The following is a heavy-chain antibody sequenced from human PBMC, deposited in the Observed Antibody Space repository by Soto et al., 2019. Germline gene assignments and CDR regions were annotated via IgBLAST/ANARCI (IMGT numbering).Heavy chain of an antibody. V-gene: IGHV1-69*02. Sequence: QVQLVQSGAEVKKPGSSVKVSCKASGGTFNTYTISWVRQAPGQGRAWMGRIVPILGIAEYALKFQVRVTVTAAKSPSTAYMGLSSLRLEDTAVYYCAREIAVAGKSSDVFDIWGQGSMVTVSS. CDR2: IVPILGIA. CDR3: AREIAVAGKSSDVFDI. CDR1: GGTFNTYT. D-gene: IGHD6-19*01. J-gene: IGHJ3*02.